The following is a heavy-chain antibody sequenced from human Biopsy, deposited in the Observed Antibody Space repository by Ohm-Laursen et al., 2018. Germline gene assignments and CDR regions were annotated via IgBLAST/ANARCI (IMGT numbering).Heavy chain of an antibody. CDR3: ARVAGGYAYHYGMDV. CDR2: IHYDGIT. CDR1: GYSVTNDYY. V-gene: IGHV4-38-2*01. D-gene: IGHD5-12*01. Sequence: SETLSLTCAVSGYSVTNDYYWGWIRQPPGKGLEWIGNIHYDGITYYNPSLKSRVAMSVDTSKNQFSLRLTSVTAADTAVYYCARVAGGYAYHYGMDVWGQGTTVIVSS. J-gene: IGHJ6*02.